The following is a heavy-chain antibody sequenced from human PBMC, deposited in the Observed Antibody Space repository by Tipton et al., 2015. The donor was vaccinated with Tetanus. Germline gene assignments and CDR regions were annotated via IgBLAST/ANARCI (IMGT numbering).Heavy chain of an antibody. J-gene: IGHJ6*02. D-gene: IGHD6-13*01. CDR1: GFTFSDYS. V-gene: IGHV3-48*02. Sequence: SLRLSCVGSGFTFSDYSINWVRQAPGRGLEWVTFISGSGGHIYYADSVKGRFTVSRDNAKNSVYLQMSSPRDDDTAIYYCARDRRSYIASAGYGMDVWGQGTPVTASS. CDR3: ARDRRSYIASAGYGMDV. CDR2: ISGSGGHI.